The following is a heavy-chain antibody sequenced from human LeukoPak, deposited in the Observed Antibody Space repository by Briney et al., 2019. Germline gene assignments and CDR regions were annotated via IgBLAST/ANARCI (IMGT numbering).Heavy chain of an antibody. CDR1: GFTFSSYA. J-gene: IGHJ4*02. Sequence: GGSLRLSCAASGFTFSSYAMSWVRQAPGKGLEWVSAISSSTSYIYYADSVKGRFTISKDNAKNSLYLQMNSLRAEDTAVYYCARAGGSTVSHSDYWGQGTLVTVSS. V-gene: IGHV3-21*01. D-gene: IGHD4-17*01. CDR2: ISSSTSYI. CDR3: ARAGGSTVSHSDY.